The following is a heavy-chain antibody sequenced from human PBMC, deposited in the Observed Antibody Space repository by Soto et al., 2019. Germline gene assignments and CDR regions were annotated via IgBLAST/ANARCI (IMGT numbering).Heavy chain of an antibody. CDR1: GFTFSSYA. D-gene: IGHD6-13*01. Sequence: TGGSLRLSCAASGFTFSSYAMHWVRQAPGKGLEWVAVISYDGSNKYYADSVKGRFTISRDNSKNTLYLQMNSLRAEDTAVYYCASTYSSSGYWGQGTLVTVSS. V-gene: IGHV3-30-3*01. CDR2: ISYDGSNK. CDR3: ASTYSSSGY. J-gene: IGHJ4*02.